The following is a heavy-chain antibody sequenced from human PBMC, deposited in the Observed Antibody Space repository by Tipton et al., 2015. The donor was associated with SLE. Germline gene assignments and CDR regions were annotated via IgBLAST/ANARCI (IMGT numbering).Heavy chain of an antibody. Sequence: TLSLTCAVYGGSFSGYYWSWIRQPPGKGLEWIGEINHSGSTNYNPSLKSRVTISVDTSKNRFSLKLNSVTAADTAVYYCARDLGEGYMDVWGKGTTVTVSS. CDR3: ARDLGEGYMDV. CDR1: GGSFSGYY. V-gene: IGHV4-34*01. CDR2: INHSGST. D-gene: IGHD3-10*01. J-gene: IGHJ6*03.